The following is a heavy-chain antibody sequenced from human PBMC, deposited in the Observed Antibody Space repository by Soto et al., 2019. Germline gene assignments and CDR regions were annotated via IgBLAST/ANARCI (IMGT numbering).Heavy chain of an antibody. D-gene: IGHD3-3*01. CDR1: GFTFSSYG. CDR2: ISYDGSNK. V-gene: IGHV3-30*18. J-gene: IGHJ5*02. Sequence: PGGSLRLSCAASGFTFSSYGMRWVRQAPGKGLEWVAVISYDGSNKYYADSVKGRFTISRDNSKNTLYLQMNSLRAEDTAVYYCAKDPRGITIFGVVIPGHGWFDPWGQGTLVTVSS. CDR3: AKDPRGITIFGVVIPGHGWFDP.